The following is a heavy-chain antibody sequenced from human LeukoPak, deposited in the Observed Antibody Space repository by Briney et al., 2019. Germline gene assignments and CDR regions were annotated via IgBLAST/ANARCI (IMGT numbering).Heavy chain of an antibody. CDR1: GGSISSSNW. CDR2: IYYSGGT. CDR3: AGYRYCSSTSCYWRFDP. J-gene: IGHJ5*02. Sequence: SETLSLTCALSGGSISSSNWWSWVRQPPGKGLEWTGYIYYSGGTKHNPSLESRVTISVDTSKNQFSLKLSSVTAADTAVYYCAGYRYCSSTSCYWRFDPWGQGTLVTVSS. V-gene: IGHV4-4*02. D-gene: IGHD2-2*01.